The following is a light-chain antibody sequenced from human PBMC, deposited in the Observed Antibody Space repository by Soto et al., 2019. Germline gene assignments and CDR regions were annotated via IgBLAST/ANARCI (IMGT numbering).Light chain of an antibody. Sequence: QSVLTQPPSASGSPGQSVTISCTGTSSDVGGYNYVSWYQQHPGKAPQLIIYEVSKRPSGVPDRFSGSKSDNTASLTVSGLQAEDEADYFCSSYAGHNNYVFGTGTKVTVL. CDR2: EVS. J-gene: IGLJ1*01. V-gene: IGLV2-8*01. CDR1: SSDVGGYNY. CDR3: SSYAGHNNYV.